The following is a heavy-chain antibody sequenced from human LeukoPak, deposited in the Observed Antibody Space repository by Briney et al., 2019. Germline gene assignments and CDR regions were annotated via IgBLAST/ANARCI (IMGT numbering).Heavy chain of an antibody. D-gene: IGHD2-2*01. CDR3: ASRARSTSFHKGYNWFDP. J-gene: IGHJ5*02. CDR1: GFTFSSYS. CDR2: ISSSSSYI. V-gene: IGHV3-21*01. Sequence: GGSLRLPCAASGFTFSSYSMNWVRQAPGKGLEWVSSISSSSSYIYYADSVKGRFTISRDNAKNSLYLQMNSLRAEDTAVYYCASRARSTSFHKGYNWFDPWGQGTLVTVSS.